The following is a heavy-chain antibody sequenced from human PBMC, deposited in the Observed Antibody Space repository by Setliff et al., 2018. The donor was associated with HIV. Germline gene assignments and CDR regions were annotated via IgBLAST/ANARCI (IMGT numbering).Heavy chain of an antibody. J-gene: IGHJ3*02. CDR3: VKERQGGYYDSSGESLGAFDI. D-gene: IGHD3-22*01. CDR2: ISSNGGST. Sequence: RLSCSASGFTFSSYAMHWVRQAPGKGLEYVSAISSNGGSTYYADSVKGRFTISRDNSKNTLYLQMSSLRAEDTAVYYCVKERQGGYYDSSGESLGAFDIWGQGTMVTVSS. V-gene: IGHV3-64D*09. CDR1: GFTFSSYA.